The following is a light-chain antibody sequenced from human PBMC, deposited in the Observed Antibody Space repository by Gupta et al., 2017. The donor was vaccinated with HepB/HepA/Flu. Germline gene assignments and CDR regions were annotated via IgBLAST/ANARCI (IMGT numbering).Light chain of an antibody. Sequence: VLTQPPSVSGAPGQRVTISCTGSSSNIGAGYDVHWYRQVPGTGPKVLVYGNDKRAWGVPDRFSGSRSGTSASLAITGLQAEDEADYYCQSYDSSLYVFGSGTRVIVL. J-gene: IGLJ1*01. CDR2: GND. CDR1: SSNIGAGYD. V-gene: IGLV1-40*01. CDR3: QSYDSSLYV.